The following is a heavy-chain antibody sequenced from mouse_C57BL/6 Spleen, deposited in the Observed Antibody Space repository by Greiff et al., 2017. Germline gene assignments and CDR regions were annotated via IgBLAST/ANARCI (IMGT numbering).Heavy chain of an antibody. Sequence: QVQLKQPGAELVKPGASVKLSCKASGYTFTSYWMQWVKQRPGQGLEWIGEIDPSDSYTNYNQKFKGKATLTVDTSSSTAYMQLSSLTSEDSAVYYCARGDDGYAWFAYWGQGTLVTVSA. D-gene: IGHD2-3*01. J-gene: IGHJ3*01. CDR2: IDPSDSYT. V-gene: IGHV1-50*01. CDR1: GYTFTSYW. CDR3: ARGDDGYAWFAY.